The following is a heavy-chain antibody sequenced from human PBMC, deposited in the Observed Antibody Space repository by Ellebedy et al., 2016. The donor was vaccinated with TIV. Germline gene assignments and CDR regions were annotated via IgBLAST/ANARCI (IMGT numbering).Heavy chain of an antibody. D-gene: IGHD3-22*01. J-gene: IGHJ4*02. Sequence: ASVKVSCXASGYTFTGYYMHWVRQAPGQGLEWMGWINPNSGGTNYAQKFQGWVTMTRDTSISTAYMELSRLRSDDTAVYYCARDLHYDSSGYGYWGQGTLVTVSS. CDR2: INPNSGGT. CDR3: ARDLHYDSSGYGY. V-gene: IGHV1-2*04. CDR1: GYTFTGYY.